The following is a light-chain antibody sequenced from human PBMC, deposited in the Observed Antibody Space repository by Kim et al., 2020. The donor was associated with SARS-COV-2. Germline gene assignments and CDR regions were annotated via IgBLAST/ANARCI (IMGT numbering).Light chain of an antibody. CDR3: QHYRSSPPMYT. V-gene: IGKV3-20*01. J-gene: IGKJ2*01. CDR1: QSVRNNY. CDR2: GAS. Sequence: EIVLTQSPGTLSLSPGERATLSCRASQSVRNNYLAWYQQKPGQAPRLLIHGASSRATGIPDRFSGSGSGTDFTLTISRLEPEDFAMYYCQHYRSSPPMYTFGQGTKVEIK.